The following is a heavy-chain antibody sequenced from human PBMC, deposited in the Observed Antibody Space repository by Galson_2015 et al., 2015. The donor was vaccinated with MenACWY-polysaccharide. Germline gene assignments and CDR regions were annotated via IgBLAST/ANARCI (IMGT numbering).Heavy chain of an antibody. Sequence: SLRLSCAASGITASGNTFSGSGMHWVRQAPGKGLEWLAVIQYDGSNKVYADSVKGRFSISRDNSKNTLYLEMKSLRADGTAVYYCAREGSRIVFHAFDFWGQGTMVTVSS. D-gene: IGHD2-21*01. CDR1: GITASGNTFSGSG. J-gene: IGHJ3*01. V-gene: IGHV3-33*01. CDR3: AREGSRIVFHAFDF. CDR2: IQYDGSNK.